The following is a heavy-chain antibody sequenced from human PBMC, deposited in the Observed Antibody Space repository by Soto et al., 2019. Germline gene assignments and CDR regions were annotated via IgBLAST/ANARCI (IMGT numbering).Heavy chain of an antibody. D-gene: IGHD2-2*01. Sequence: DSVKFSCKSSGYTFSSYGISWVRQAPGQGLEWMGWITPFNGNTNYEQKFQGRVTMTTDTSTSTAYMELRSLRSDDTAVYYCARSSTTWPPYFDYWGQGTLVTVSS. CDR1: GYTFSSYG. CDR3: ARSSTTWPPYFDY. J-gene: IGHJ4*02. V-gene: IGHV1-18*01. CDR2: ITPFNGNT.